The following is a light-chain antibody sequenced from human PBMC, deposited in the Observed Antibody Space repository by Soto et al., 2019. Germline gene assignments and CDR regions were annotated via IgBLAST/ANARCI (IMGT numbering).Light chain of an antibody. CDR3: QQYYSRPPT. V-gene: IGKV4-1*01. CDR2: WAS. J-gene: IGKJ1*01. CDR1: RNVLYSSNNKNY. Sequence: DIVMTQSPDSLAVSLGERVTINCKSSRNVLYSSNNKNYLAWYQQKAGQPPKLLIYWASTRESGVPDRFSGGGSGTDFTLTISSLQAEDVAVYYCQQYYSRPPTFGQGTKVEIK.